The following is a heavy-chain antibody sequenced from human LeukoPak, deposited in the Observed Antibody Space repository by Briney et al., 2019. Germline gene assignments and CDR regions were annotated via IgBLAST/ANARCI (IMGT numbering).Heavy chain of an antibody. D-gene: IGHD4-17*01. CDR3: AKDLPDYGDYEVGY. Sequence: GGSLRLSCAASGFTFTSYGMSWVRQAPGKGLEWVSTIGGSDGSRHYADFVKGRFTISRDNFKNTVSLQMNSLRAEDTAVYYCAKDLPDYGDYEVGYWGQGTLVTVSS. CDR2: IGGSDGSR. V-gene: IGHV3-23*01. CDR1: GFTFTSYG. J-gene: IGHJ4*02.